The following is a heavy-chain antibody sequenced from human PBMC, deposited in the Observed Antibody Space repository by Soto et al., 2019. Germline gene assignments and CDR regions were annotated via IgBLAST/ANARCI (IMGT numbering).Heavy chain of an antibody. J-gene: IGHJ4*02. D-gene: IGHD6-19*01. CDR2: ISAYNGNT. CDR3: ARDLAVALIDY. V-gene: IGHV1-18*01. Sequence: QVQLVQSGAEVKKPGASVKVSCKASDYTFTSYGISWVRQAPGQGLEWMGWISAYNGNTKYAQKFQGRVTMTTDTSTSTGYRELRSLRSDDTAVCYCARDLAVALIDYWGQGTLVTVSS. CDR1: DYTFTSYG.